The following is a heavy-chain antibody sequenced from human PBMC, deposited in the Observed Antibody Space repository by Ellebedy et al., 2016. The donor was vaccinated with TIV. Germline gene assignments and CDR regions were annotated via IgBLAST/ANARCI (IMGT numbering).Heavy chain of an antibody. V-gene: IGHV3-30-3*01. J-gene: IGHJ4*02. CDR1: GFNSSAYA. CDR2: ISYDGSNK. CDR3: ADLDY. Sequence: PGGSLRLSCAASGFNSSAYAMHWVRQAPGKGLEWVSLISYDGSNKYYADSVKGRFTISRDNSKNTLYLQMNSLRAEDTAVYYWADLDYWGQGTLVTVSS.